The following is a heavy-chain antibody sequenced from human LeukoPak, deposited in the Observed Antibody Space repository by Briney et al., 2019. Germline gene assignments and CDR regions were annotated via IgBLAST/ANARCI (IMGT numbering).Heavy chain of an antibody. D-gene: IGHD6-13*01. V-gene: IGHV4-39*07. CDR2: IYYSGST. Sequence: SETLSLTCTVSGGSISSYYWGWIRQPPGKGLEWIGSIYYSGSTYYNPSLKSRVTISVDTSKNQFSLKLSSVTAADTAVYYCAREGDRSSSWDFWGQGTLVTVSS. CDR3: AREGDRSSSWDF. J-gene: IGHJ4*02. CDR1: GGSISSYY.